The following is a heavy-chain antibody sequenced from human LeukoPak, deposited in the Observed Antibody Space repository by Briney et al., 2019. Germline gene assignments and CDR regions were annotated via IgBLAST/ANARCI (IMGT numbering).Heavy chain of an antibody. CDR1: GNSFTTYW. Sequence: GESLKISCKGSGNSFTTYWIAWVRQMPGKGLEWMGIIYPGDSDTRYSPSFQGQVTISADKSISTAYLQWSSLKASDTAMYYCARPSSSPGAFDIWGQGTMVTVSS. CDR2: IYPGDSDT. V-gene: IGHV5-51*01. D-gene: IGHD6-13*01. CDR3: ARPSSSPGAFDI. J-gene: IGHJ3*02.